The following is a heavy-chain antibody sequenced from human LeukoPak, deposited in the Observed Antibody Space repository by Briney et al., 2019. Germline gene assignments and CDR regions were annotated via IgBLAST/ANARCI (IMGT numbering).Heavy chain of an antibody. V-gene: IGHV3-23*01. CDR1: GFTFSSYA. CDR2: ISGSCGST. J-gene: IGHJ5*02. CDR3: AKAHLSAAAGMGAFDP. Sequence: GGSLRLSCAASGFTFSSYAMSWVRQAPGKGLEWVSAISGSCGSTYYADPVKGRFTISTDNSKNTLYLQMNSLRAEDTAVYYCAKAHLSAAAGMGAFDPWGQGTLVTVSS. D-gene: IGHD6-13*01.